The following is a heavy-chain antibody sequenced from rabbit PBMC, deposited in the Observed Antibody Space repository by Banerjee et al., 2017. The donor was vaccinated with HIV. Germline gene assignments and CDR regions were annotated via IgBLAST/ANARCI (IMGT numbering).Heavy chain of an antibody. CDR2: IYDGDGST. Sequence: QEQLVESGGGLVQPEGSLTLTCKASGFDFSSNAMCWVRQAPGKRPEWIACIYDGDGSTYYASWAKGRFTISRASSTTVTLQMTSLTASDTATYFCASHVGYHYGEEFSLWGPGTLVTVS. D-gene: IGHD6-1*01. CDR3: ASHVGYHYGEEFSL. CDR1: GFDFSSNA. V-gene: IGHV1S47*01. J-gene: IGHJ4*01.